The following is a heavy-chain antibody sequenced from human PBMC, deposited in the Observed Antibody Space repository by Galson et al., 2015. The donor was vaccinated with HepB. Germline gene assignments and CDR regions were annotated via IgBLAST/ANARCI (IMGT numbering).Heavy chain of an antibody. CDR2: IHTSGST. D-gene: IGHD3-10*01. Sequence: SETLSLTCTVSDGSISSYYWSWIRQPAGEALEWIGRIHTSGSTNYNPSLKSRVTMSIDTSKNQFSLKLNSVTAADTAVYYCARHRSGSGGLFWFDPWGQGTLVIVSS. J-gene: IGHJ5*02. CDR1: DGSISSYY. CDR3: ARHRSGSGGLFWFDP. V-gene: IGHV4-4*07.